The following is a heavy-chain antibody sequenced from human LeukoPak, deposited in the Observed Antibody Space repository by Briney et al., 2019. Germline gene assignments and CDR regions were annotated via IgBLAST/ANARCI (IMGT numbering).Heavy chain of an antibody. CDR1: GFTFSSYS. CDR3: AKDKGYRYSSSWYSGMDV. D-gene: IGHD6-13*01. V-gene: IGHV3-43*02. Sequence: GGSLRLSCAASGFTFSSYSMNWVRQAPGKGLEWVSLISGDGGSTYYADSVKGRFTISRDNSKNSLYLQMNSLRTEDTALYYCAKDKGYRYSSSWYSGMDVWGQGTTVTVSS. CDR2: ISGDGGST. J-gene: IGHJ6*02.